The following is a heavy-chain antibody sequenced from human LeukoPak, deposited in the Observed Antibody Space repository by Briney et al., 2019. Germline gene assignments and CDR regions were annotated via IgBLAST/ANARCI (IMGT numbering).Heavy chain of an antibody. CDR2: IYHSGNT. V-gene: IGHV4-59*11. D-gene: IGHD3-3*01. J-gene: IGHJ3*02. Sequence: SEPLSLTSTVSGGSIGSHYWSWVRQPPGKGLEWIGHIYHSGNTKYNSALKGRVTISDDASKNQFSLRLSSVTAADTAVYFCARGYDFWSGVMSDAFDIWGRGTKVTVSS. CDR1: GGSIGSHY. CDR3: ARGYDFWSGVMSDAFDI.